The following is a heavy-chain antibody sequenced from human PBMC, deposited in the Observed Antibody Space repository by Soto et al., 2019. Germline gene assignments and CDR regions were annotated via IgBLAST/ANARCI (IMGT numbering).Heavy chain of an antibody. J-gene: IGHJ4*02. CDR3: ASSFSWYYSN. Sequence: GGSLRLSCVASGFTFSGSSMNWVRQAPGKGLERVSSISDSGSHIYYADSVKGRFTISRDNAKNSLFLQMNSLRAEDTALYYCASSFSWYYSNWGQGXLVTVHS. D-gene: IGHD6-13*01. CDR2: ISDSGSHI. V-gene: IGHV3-21*01. CDR1: GFTFSGSS.